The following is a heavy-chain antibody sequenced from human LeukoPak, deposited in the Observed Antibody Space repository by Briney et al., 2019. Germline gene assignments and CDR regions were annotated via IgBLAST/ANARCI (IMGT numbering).Heavy chain of an antibody. Sequence: GGSLRLSCAASGFTFINAWMSWVRQAPGKGLEWVGRIKRKTDGGTTDYAAPVKGRFTVSRDDSKNTLYLQMNSLKTEDTAVYYCTTGAIVGTRRGFDYWGQGTLVTVSS. CDR3: TTGAIVGTRRGFDY. CDR1: GFTFINAW. D-gene: IGHD1-26*01. J-gene: IGHJ4*02. CDR2: IKRKTDGGTT. V-gene: IGHV3-15*01.